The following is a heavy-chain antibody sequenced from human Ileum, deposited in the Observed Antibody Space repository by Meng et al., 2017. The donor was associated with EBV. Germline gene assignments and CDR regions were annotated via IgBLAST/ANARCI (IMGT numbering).Heavy chain of an antibody. CDR3: ARDSSSSAYSPFDY. CDR2: SYYRSKWYN. D-gene: IGHD3-22*01. J-gene: IGHJ4*02. CDR1: GDSVSSNSAA. Sequence: QLQLQHSAPGLVKPSQTLSPTCAIAGDSVSSNSAAWNWIRQSPSRGLEWLGRSYYRSKWYNDYAVSVKSRITINPDTSKNQFSLQLNSVTPEDTAVYYCARDSSSSAYSPFDYWGQGTLVTVSS. V-gene: IGHV6-1*01.